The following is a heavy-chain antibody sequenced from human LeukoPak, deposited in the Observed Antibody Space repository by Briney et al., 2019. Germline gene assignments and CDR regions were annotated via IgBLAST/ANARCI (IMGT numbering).Heavy chain of an antibody. CDR3: ARVSDTYQAFDI. CDR1: GGSTSSYY. J-gene: IGHJ3*02. CDR2: IYTSGST. Sequence: SETLSLTCTVSGGSTSSYYWSWIRQPAGKGLEWIGRIYTSGSTNYNPSLKSRVTMSVDTSKDQFSLKLSSVTAADTAVYYCARVSDTYQAFDIWGQGTMVTVSS. V-gene: IGHV4-4*07.